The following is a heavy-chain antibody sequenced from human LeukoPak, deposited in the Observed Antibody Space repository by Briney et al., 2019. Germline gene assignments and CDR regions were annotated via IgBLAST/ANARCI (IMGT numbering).Heavy chain of an antibody. CDR3: ARGLGITIFGVVTYYYGMDV. V-gene: IGHV4-34*01. D-gene: IGHD3-3*01. CDR1: GGSFNGYY. J-gene: IGHJ6*02. Sequence: PSETLSLTCAVYGGSFNGYYWSWIRQPPGKGLEWIGEINHSGSINYNPSLKSRVTISVDTSKNQFSLKLSSVTAADTAVYYCARGLGITIFGVVTYYYGMDVWGQGTTVTVSS. CDR2: INHSGSI.